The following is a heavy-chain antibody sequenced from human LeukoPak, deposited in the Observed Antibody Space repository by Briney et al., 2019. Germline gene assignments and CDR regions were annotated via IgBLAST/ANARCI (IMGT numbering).Heavy chain of an antibody. CDR2: IYSGGST. D-gene: IGHD3-16*02. Sequence: GGSLRLSCAASGFTVSSNYMSWVRQAPGKGLEWVSVIYSGGSTYYADSVKGRFTISRDNSKNTLYLQMNSLRAEDTAVYYCARLGGMITFGGVISAGSDDAFDIWGQGTMVTVSS. V-gene: IGHV3-66*01. CDR1: GFTVSSNY. J-gene: IGHJ3*02. CDR3: ARLGGMITFGGVISAGSDDAFDI.